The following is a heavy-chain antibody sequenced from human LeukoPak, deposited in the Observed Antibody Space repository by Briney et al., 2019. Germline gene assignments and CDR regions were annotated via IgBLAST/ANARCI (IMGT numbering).Heavy chain of an antibody. D-gene: IGHD5-12*01. CDR2: ISGSGGST. Sequence: PGGSLRLSCAASGFSFSSYAMSWVRQAPGKGLEWVSAISGSGGSTYYADSVKGRFTISRDNSKNTLYLQMNSLRAEDTAVYYCAKDPVDRYYFDYWGQGTLVTVSS. J-gene: IGHJ4*02. CDR1: GFSFSSYA. CDR3: AKDPVDRYYFDY. V-gene: IGHV3-23*01.